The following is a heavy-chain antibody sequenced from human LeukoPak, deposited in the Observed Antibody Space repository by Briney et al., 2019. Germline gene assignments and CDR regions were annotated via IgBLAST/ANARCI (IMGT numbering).Heavy chain of an antibody. D-gene: IGHD3-22*01. CDR1: GFTFSSYA. V-gene: IGHV3-23*01. J-gene: IGHJ4*02. CDR2: ISGSGGST. CDR3: AKSRGVYYDRSGYYLGSYLFDY. Sequence: GGSLRLSCAASGFTFSSYAMSWVRQAPGKGLEWVSAISGSGGSTYYADSVKGRFTISRDNSKNTLYLQMNSLRAEDTAVYYCAKSRGVYYDRSGYYLGSYLFDYWGQGTLVTVSS.